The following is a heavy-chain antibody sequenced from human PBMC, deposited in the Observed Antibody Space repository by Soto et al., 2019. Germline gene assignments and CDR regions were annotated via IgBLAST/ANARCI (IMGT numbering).Heavy chain of an antibody. CDR2: IWYDGSNK. Sequence: GGSLRLSCAASGFTFSSYGMHWVRQAPGKGLEWVAVIWYDGSNKYYADSVKGRFTISRDNSKNTLYLQMNSLRAEDTAVYYCARVGYYDSSPIGYWGQGTLVTVSS. CDR3: ARVGYYDSSPIGY. J-gene: IGHJ4*02. V-gene: IGHV3-33*01. CDR1: GFTFSSYG. D-gene: IGHD3-22*01.